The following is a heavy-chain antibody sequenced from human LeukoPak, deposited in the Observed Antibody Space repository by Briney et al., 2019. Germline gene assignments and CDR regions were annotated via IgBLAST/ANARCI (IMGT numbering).Heavy chain of an antibody. CDR1: GFTFSSYG. J-gene: IGHJ4*02. V-gene: IGHV3-23*01. Sequence: PGGSLRLSCAASGFTFSSYGMSWVRQAPGKGLEWVSGISDSGGSTGYADSVKGRFTISRDNSKNTLYLQMNSLRDEDTAVYYCAKRRVVGATNRPFDYWGQGTLVTVSP. CDR3: AKRRVVGATNRPFDY. D-gene: IGHD2-15*01. CDR2: ISDSGGST.